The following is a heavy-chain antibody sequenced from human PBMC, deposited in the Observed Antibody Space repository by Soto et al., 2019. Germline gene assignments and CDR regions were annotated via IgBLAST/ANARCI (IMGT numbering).Heavy chain of an antibody. CDR1: GFNFGIFG. CDR3: AKDFSRPPDSGYDEDFDY. V-gene: IGHV3-30*02. Sequence: GGFLRLPWGALGFNFGIFGVHWVRQAPSKGLVCVAAIKYEGCNTNYEESVKGRFTIATDKSKNTLYMQITSLRAEDTAVYYCAKDFSRPPDSGYDEDFDYWGQGTLVTVSS. D-gene: IGHD5-12*01. CDR2: IKYEGCNT. J-gene: IGHJ4*02.